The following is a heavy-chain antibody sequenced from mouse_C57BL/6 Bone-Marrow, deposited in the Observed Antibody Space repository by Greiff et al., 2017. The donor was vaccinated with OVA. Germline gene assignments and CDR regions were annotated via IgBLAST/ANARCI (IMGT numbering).Heavy chain of an antibody. CDR3: AIHFFDY. CDR1: GYTFTSYW. V-gene: IGHV1-74*01. CDR2: LHPSDSDT. Sequence: QVQLQQPGAELVKPGASVKVSCKASGYTFTSYWMHWVKQRPGQGLEWIGRLHPSDSDTNYNQKFKGEATLTVDKSSSTAYMQLSSLTSEDSAVYYCAIHFFDYWGQGTTLTVSS. J-gene: IGHJ2*01.